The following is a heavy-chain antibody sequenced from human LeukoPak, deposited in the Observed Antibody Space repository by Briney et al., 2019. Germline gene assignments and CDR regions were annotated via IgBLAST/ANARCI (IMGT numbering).Heavy chain of an antibody. V-gene: IGHV3-30*02. D-gene: IGHD5-24*01. CDR3: AKDGEMATMIAFDY. J-gene: IGHJ4*02. CDR2: IRYDGSNK. CDR1: GFTFSTYA. Sequence: GGSLRLSCAASGFTFSTYAMSWVRQAPGKGLEWVAFIRYDGSNKYYADSVKGRFIISRDNSKNTLYLQMNSLRAEDTAVYYCAKDGEMATMIAFDYWGQGTLVTVSS.